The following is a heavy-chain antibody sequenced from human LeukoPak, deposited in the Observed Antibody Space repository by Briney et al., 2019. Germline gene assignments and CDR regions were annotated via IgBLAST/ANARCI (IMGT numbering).Heavy chain of an antibody. CDR1: GYTFTSYD. D-gene: IGHD2-2*01. V-gene: IGHV1-8*01. J-gene: IGHJ4*02. Sequence: ASVTVSCKAFGYTFTSYDLDWVRQAAGQGLEWMGWMNPVSGNTGYAQKFQGRISMTRDASISTAYMELDSLRPDDTAVYYCARGRALPTATVAEWGQGTLVTVSS. CDR3: ARGRALPTATVAE. CDR2: MNPVSGNT.